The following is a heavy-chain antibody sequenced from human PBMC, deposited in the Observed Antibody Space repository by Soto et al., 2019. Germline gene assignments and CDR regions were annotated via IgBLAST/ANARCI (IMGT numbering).Heavy chain of an antibody. CDR2: VYWDADK. J-gene: IGHJ4*02. CDR1: GFSLSTRDVG. D-gene: IGHD2-2*01. CDR3: AHCRGGVASF. V-gene: IGHV2-5*02. Sequence: QITLNESGPTLVKPTQTLTLTCTFSGFSLSTRDVGVGWIRQPPGEALEWLGVVYWDADKTYRPSLKSRLTITKDTSKNQVVLRMTKMDPVDTATYYCAHCRGGVASFWGQGTLVTVSS.